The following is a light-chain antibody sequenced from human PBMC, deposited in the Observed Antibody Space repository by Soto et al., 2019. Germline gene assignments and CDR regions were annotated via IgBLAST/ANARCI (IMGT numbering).Light chain of an antibody. Sequence: DIVMTQSPDSLAVSLGERATINCKSSQSVLYSSNNKNHLAWYQQKPGQPPKLLIYWASTRESGVPDRLSGSGSGTDFTLTISSLQAEDVAVYYCQQYYSVPWTFGQGTKVEIK. V-gene: IGKV4-1*01. CDR2: WAS. CDR1: QSVLYSSNNKNH. J-gene: IGKJ1*01. CDR3: QQYYSVPWT.